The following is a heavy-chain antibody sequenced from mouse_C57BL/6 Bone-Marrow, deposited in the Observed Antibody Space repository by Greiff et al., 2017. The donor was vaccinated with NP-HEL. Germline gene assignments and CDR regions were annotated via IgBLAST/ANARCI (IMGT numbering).Heavy chain of an antibody. CDR1: GYTFTSYT. J-gene: IGHJ4*01. CDR3: ARGGFSLYAMDY. D-gene: IGHD6-1*01. CDR2: INPSSGYT. V-gene: IGHV1-4*01. Sequence: QVQLKESGAELARPGASVKMSCKASGYTFTSYTMHWVKQRPGQGLEWIGYINPSSGYTKYNQKFKDKATLTADKSSSTAYMQLSSLTSEDSAVYYCARGGFSLYAMDYWGQGTSVTVSS.